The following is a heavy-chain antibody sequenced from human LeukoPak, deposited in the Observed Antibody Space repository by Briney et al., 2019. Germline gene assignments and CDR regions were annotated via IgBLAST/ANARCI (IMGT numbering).Heavy chain of an antibody. J-gene: IGHJ5*02. Sequence: PSETLSLTCTVSGGSISSYYWGWIRQPPGKGLEWIGYIYYSGSTNYNPSLKSRVTISVDTSKNQFSLKLSSVTAADTAVYYCARRRSSTSANWFDPWGQGTLVTVSS. CDR2: IYYSGST. D-gene: IGHD2-2*01. CDR1: GGSISSYY. V-gene: IGHV4-59*01. CDR3: ARRRSSTSANWFDP.